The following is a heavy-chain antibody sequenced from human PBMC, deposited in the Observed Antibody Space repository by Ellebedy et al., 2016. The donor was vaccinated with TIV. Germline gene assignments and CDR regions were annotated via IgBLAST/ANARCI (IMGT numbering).Heavy chain of an antibody. J-gene: IGHJ4*02. CDR1: GGSISSYY. CDR3: ARGVAYYDSSGYPFDY. CDR2: IYYSGST. V-gene: IGHV4-59*12. D-gene: IGHD3-22*01. Sequence: GSLRLSCTVSGGSISSYYWSWIRQPPGKGLEWIGYIYYSGSTNYNPSLKSRVTISVDTSKNQFSLKLSFVTAADTAVYYCARGVAYYDSSGYPFDYWGQGTLVTVSS.